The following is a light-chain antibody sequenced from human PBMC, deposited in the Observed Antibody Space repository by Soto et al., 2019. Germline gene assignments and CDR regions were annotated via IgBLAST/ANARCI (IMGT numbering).Light chain of an antibody. CDR3: ATSDESLNGFYV. CDR2: RNN. Sequence: QSVLTQPTSASGTPGQGVTISCSGSTSNIGSNYVYWYQQLPGTAPKLLIYRNNQRPSGAPDRFSGSKSGTSASLAISGLRSDDEADYFCATSDESLNGFYVFGTGTTVTVL. V-gene: IGLV1-47*01. J-gene: IGLJ1*01. CDR1: TSNIGSNY.